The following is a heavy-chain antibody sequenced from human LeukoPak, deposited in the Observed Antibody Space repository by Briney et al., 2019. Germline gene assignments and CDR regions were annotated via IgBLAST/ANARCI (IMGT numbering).Heavy chain of an antibody. CDR1: GGTFSSYA. CDR2: IIPIFGTA. Sequence: SVKVSCKASGGTFSSYAISWVRRAPGQGLEWMGGIIPIFGTANYAQKFQGRVTITADESTSTAYMELSSLRSEDTAVYYCARSGDYGSGSYWFDYWGQGTLVTVSS. J-gene: IGHJ4*02. CDR3: ARSGDYGSGSYWFDY. V-gene: IGHV1-69*13. D-gene: IGHD3-10*01.